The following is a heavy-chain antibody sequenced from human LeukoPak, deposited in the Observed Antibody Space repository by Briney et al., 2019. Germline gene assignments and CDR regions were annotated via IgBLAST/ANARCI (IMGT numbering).Heavy chain of an antibody. D-gene: IGHD6-6*01. Sequence: GGSLRLSCAASGFTFSTYWMNWVRQAPGKGLVWVSRINSDGSSTSYADSVKGRFTISRDNAKNTLYLQMNSLRAEDTAVYYCAREEYSSSSGAFDIWGQGTMVTVSS. CDR2: INSDGSST. V-gene: IGHV3-74*01. J-gene: IGHJ3*02. CDR3: AREEYSSSSGAFDI. CDR1: GFTFSTYW.